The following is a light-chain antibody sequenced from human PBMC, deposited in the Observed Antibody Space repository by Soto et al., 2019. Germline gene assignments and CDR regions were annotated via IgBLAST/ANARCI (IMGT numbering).Light chain of an antibody. V-gene: IGKV1-39*01. J-gene: IGKJ2*02. CDR1: QNISTF. CDR3: QQSYSTWCT. CDR2: AAS. Sequence: DIQMTQSPSSLSASVGDRVTITCRASQNISTFLNLYQQEPGKAPKLLIYAASSLQGGVPSRFSGSGSGTDFTLTITSLQPEDFASYYCQQSYSTWCTFGQGTKLEIK.